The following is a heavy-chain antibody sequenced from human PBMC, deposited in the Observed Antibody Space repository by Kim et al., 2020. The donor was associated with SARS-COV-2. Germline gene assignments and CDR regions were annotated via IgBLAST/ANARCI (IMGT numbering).Heavy chain of an antibody. Sequence: ASVKVSCKASGYTFTSYDINWVRQATGQGLEWMGWMNPNSGNTGYAQKFQGRVTMTRNTSISTAYMELSSLRSEDTAVYYCARSYGYCSGGSCYRFMGVSVDFDYWGQGTLVTVSS. D-gene: IGHD2-15*01. V-gene: IGHV1-8*01. J-gene: IGHJ4*02. CDR1: GYTFTSYD. CDR3: ARSYGYCSGGSCYRFMGVSVDFDY. CDR2: MNPNSGNT.